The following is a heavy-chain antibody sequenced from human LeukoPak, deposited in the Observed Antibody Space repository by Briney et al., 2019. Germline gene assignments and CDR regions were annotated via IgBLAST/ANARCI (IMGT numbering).Heavy chain of an antibody. V-gene: IGHV3-23*01. CDR1: GFTFSSYA. D-gene: IGHD1-26*01. Sequence: GGSLRLSCAASGFTFSSYAMSWVPPAPEKGLEWVSTISGSGGGTYYADSVKGRFTISRDDSKNTLYLQMNSLRAEDTAVYYCVKDLGRYRNNCFDYWGQGTLVTVSS. CDR3: VKDLGRYRNNCFDY. J-gene: IGHJ4*02. CDR2: ISGSGGGT.